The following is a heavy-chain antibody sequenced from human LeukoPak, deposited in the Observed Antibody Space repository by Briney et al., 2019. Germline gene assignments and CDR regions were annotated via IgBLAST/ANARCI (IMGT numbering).Heavy chain of an antibody. D-gene: IGHD3-3*01. CDR2: IYHSGST. Sequence: PSETLSLTCAVSGGSISSGGYSWSWIRQPPGKGLEWIGYIYHSGSTYYNPSLKSRVTISVDRSKNQFSLKLSSVTAADTAVYYCAREVELRFLEWSYYYYMDVWGKGTTVTVSS. CDR3: AREVELRFLEWSYYYYMDV. CDR1: GGSISSGGYS. J-gene: IGHJ6*03. V-gene: IGHV4-30-2*01.